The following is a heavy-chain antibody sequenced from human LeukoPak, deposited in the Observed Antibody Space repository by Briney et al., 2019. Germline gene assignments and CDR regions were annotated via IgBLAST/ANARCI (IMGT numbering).Heavy chain of an antibody. J-gene: IGHJ4*02. V-gene: IGHV3-23*01. CDR3: AKSGSGWSLLDY. CDR1: GFTFSSYA. Sequence: GGSLRLSCAASGFTFSSYAMSWVRQAPGKGLEWVSAISGSGGSTYYADSVKGRFTISRDNSKNTLYLQVNSLRAEDTAVYYCAKSGSGWSLLDYWGQGTLVTVSS. CDR2: ISGSGGST. D-gene: IGHD6-19*01.